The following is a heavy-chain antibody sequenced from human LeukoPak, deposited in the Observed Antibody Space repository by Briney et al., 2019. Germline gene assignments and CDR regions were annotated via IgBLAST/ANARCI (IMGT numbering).Heavy chain of an antibody. V-gene: IGHV3-64*01. Sequence: GGSLRLSCVASGFTFSSYAMHWVRQAPGKGLEYVSAISSKGGSTYYANSVKGRFTISRDNSKNTLYLQMGSLRAEDMAVYYCARTSGKIYYYYGMDVWGQGTTVTVSS. CDR3: ARTSGKIYYYYGMDV. D-gene: IGHD3-10*01. CDR2: ISSKGGST. J-gene: IGHJ6*02. CDR1: GFTFSSYA.